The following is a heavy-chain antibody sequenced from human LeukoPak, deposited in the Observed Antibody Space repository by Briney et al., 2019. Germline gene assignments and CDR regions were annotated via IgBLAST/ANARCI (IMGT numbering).Heavy chain of an antibody. J-gene: IGHJ5*02. CDR3: ARHIPTIVVVPAARFDP. D-gene: IGHD2-2*01. V-gene: IGHV4-38-2*01. CDR2: IYHSGST. CDR1: GYSISSGYY. Sequence: SETLSLTCAVSGYSISSGYYWGWIRQPPGKGLEWIGSIYHSGSTYYNPPLKSRVTISVDTSKNQFSLKLSSVTAADTAVYYCARHIPTIVVVPAARFDPWGQGTLVTVSS.